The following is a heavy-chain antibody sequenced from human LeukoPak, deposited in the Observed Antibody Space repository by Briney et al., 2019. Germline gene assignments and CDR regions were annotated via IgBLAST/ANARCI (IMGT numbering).Heavy chain of an antibody. CDR2: INPNSGGT. CDR1: GYTFTGYY. Sequence: ASVKVSCKASGYTFTGYYMHWVRQAPGQGLKWMGWINPNSGGTNYAQKFQGRVTMTRDTSISTAYMELSRLRSDDTAVYYCARGEVDTDYYDSSGYYWDYWGQGTLVTVSS. CDR3: ARGEVDTDYYDSSGYYWDY. D-gene: IGHD3-22*01. J-gene: IGHJ4*02. V-gene: IGHV1-2*02.